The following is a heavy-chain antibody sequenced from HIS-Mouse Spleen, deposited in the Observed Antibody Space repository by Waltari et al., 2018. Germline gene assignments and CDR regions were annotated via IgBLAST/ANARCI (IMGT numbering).Heavy chain of an antibody. Sequence: QVQLVESGGGVVQPGWSLRLSCAASGFTFSSYCLHWVRHAPGKGLGGVAIISYDGSNKYYADSVKGRFTISRDNSKNTLYLQMNSLRAEDTAVYYCAKDLWFGAYWGQGTLVTVSS. CDR2: ISYDGSNK. V-gene: IGHV3-30*18. CDR3: AKDLWFGAY. CDR1: GFTFSSYC. D-gene: IGHD3-10*01. J-gene: IGHJ4*02.